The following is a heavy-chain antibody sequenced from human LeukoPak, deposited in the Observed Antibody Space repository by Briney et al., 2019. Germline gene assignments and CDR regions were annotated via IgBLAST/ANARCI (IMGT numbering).Heavy chain of an antibody. CDR3: ARLLRGGNYYGMDV. CDR1: GGSISTYL. V-gene: IGHV4-59*13. Sequence: SETLSLTCTVSGGSISTYLWNWIRQPPGKGLEWIGYIYYSGSTNYNPSLKSRVTISVDTSKNQFSLKLSSLTAADTAVYYCARLLRGGNYYGMDVWGQGTTVTVSS. J-gene: IGHJ6*02. D-gene: IGHD2-15*01. CDR2: IYYSGST.